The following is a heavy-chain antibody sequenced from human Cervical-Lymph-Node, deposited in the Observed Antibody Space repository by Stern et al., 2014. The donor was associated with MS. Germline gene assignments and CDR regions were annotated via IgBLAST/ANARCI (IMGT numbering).Heavy chain of an antibody. V-gene: IGHV1-69*06. CDR2: IIPVLGTT. J-gene: IGHJ5*02. CDR1: GGTFNTSA. D-gene: IGHD1-26*01. Sequence: VQLVQSGAEVKKPGSSVKVSCKTSGGTFNTSAISWVRQAPGQGLEWMGGIIPVLGTTNYARIFQGRLTITADKSTSTAYMALSSLKSDDTAVYYCARDLGVGPTVSWGQGTVVTVSS. CDR3: ARDLGVGPTVS.